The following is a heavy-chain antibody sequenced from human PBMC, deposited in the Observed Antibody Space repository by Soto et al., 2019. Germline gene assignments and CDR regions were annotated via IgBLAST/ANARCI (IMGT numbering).Heavy chain of an antibody. D-gene: IGHD2-15*01. CDR1: GFTFSSYY. Sequence: GGSLRLSCAASGFTFSSYYMNWVRQAPGKGLEWVSYISSGGGTKYYADSVKGRFTISRDNSKNTLYLQMNSLRAEDTAVYYCARETRGYCSGGSCSSPYYYGMDVWGQGTTVTVSS. CDR2: ISSGGGTK. J-gene: IGHJ6*02. CDR3: ARETRGYCSGGSCSSPYYYGMDV. V-gene: IGHV3-48*01.